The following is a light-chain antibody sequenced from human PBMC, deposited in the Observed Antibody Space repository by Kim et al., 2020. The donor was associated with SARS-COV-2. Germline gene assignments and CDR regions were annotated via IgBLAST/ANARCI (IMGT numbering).Light chain of an antibody. J-gene: IGLJ3*02. Sequence: ELTQPPSASGTPGQRVTISCSGSSSNIGSNYVYWYQQLPGTAPKLLIYSNNQRPSGVPDRFSGSKSGTSASLAISGLRSEDEADYYCAAWDDSLSGLFGGGTQLTVL. CDR3: AAWDDSLSGL. CDR2: SNN. V-gene: IGLV1-47*02. CDR1: SSNIGSNY.